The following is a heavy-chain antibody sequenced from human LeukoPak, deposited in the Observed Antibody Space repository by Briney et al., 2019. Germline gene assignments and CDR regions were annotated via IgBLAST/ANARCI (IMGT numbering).Heavy chain of an antibody. J-gene: IGHJ3*02. V-gene: IGHV1-2*02. D-gene: IGHD2-15*01. CDR2: INPNSGGT. CDR3: ARIVVVVAAEDAFDI. CDR1: GYTFIGYY. Sequence: GASVKVSCKASGYTFIGYYMHWVRQAPGQGLEWMGWINPNSGGTNYAQKFQGRVTMTRDTSISTAYMELSRLRSDDTAVYYCARIVVVVAAEDAFDIWGQGTMVTVSS.